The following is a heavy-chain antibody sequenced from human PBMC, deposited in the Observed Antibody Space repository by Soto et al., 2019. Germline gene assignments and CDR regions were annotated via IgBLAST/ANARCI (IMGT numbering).Heavy chain of an antibody. CDR1: GFTFSSYS. J-gene: IGHJ6*03. Sequence: GGSLRLSCAASGFTFSSYSMNWVRQAPGKGLEWVSYISSSSSTIYYADSVKGRFTISRDNAKNSLYLQMNSLRAEDTAVYYCARDTYYYYYMDVWGKGTTVTVSS. CDR2: ISSSSSTI. CDR3: ARDTYYYYYMDV. V-gene: IGHV3-48*01.